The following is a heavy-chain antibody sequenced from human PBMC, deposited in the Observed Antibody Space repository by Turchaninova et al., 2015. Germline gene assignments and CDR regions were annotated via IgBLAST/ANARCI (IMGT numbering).Heavy chain of an antibody. CDR2: IYYCGST. CDR1: GGSISSGSFV. CDR3: ARGYCSSTSCWYWYFDL. D-gene: IGHD2-2*01. V-gene: IGHV4-39*07. Sequence: QLQLQESGPGLVTPSATLSLTCPVSGGSISSGSFVWGWSRPPPGEGLEWIGTIYYCGSTYYNPYLKSRVTVSVDTSKNQFSLRLSSVTAADTAVYYCARGYCSSTSCWYWYFDLWGRGTLVTVSS. J-gene: IGHJ2*01.